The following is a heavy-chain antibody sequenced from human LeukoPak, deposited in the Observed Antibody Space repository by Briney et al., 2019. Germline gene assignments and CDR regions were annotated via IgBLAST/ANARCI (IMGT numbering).Heavy chain of an antibody. CDR2: ISSSSYI. D-gene: IGHD4-17*01. J-gene: IGHJ6*03. CDR3: ARGPYGDLYYYYYMDV. V-gene: IGHV3-21*01. CDR1: GFTFSSYS. Sequence: GGSLRLSCAASGFTFSSYSMNWVRQAPGKGLEWVSSISSSSYIYYADSVKGRFTISRDNAKNSLYLQMNSLRAEDTAVYYCARGPYGDLYYYYYMDVWGKGTTVTVSS.